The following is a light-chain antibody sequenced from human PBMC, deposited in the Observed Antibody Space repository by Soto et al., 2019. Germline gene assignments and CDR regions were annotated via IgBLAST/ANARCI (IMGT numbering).Light chain of an antibody. CDR2: DVS. CDR3: TSYTPSGHYV. J-gene: IGLJ1*01. Sequence: QSALTQPASVSGSPGQSIAISCTGTSSDVGAYNYVSWYQQHPGKAPKLMIFDVSNRPSGVSDRFSGSKSGNTASLTISGLKAENEADYYCTSYTPSGHYVFGIGTKLTVL. CDR1: SSDVGAYNY. V-gene: IGLV2-14*01.